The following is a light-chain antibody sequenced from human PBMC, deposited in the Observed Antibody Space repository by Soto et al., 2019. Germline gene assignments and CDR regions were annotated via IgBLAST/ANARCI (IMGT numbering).Light chain of an antibody. CDR3: NSYSSSTTYV. CDR2: DVS. J-gene: IGLJ1*01. Sequence: QSALTQPASVSGSPGQSITISCTGTSSDVGGYNFVSWYQQYPGRAPKLMIYDVSNRPSGVSNRFSGSKSGNTASLTISGLQAEDEADYYCNSYSSSTTYVFGTGTSSPS. CDR1: SSDVGGYNF. V-gene: IGLV2-14*03.